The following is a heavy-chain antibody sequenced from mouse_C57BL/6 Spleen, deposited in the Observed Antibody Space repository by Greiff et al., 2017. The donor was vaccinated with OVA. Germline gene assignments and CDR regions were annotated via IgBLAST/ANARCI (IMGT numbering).Heavy chain of an antibody. CDR3: ARSDYYSNYYAMDY. CDR1: GYAFSSSW. V-gene: IGHV1-82*01. J-gene: IGHJ4*01. D-gene: IGHD2-5*01. Sequence: VKLVESGPELVKPGASVKISCKASGYAFSSSWMNWVKQRPGKGLEWIGRIYPGDGDTNYNGKFKGKATLTADKSSSTAYMQLSSLTSEDSAVYFCARSDYYSNYYAMDYWGQGTSVTVSS. CDR2: IYPGDGDT.